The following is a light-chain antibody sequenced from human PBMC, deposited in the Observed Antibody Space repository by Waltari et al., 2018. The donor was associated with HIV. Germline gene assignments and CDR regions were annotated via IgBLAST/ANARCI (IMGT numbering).Light chain of an antibody. J-gene: IGLJ2*01. CDR3: GTDHGSGSNFVYR. Sequence: QPVLTQSPSASASLGASVTLTCPLTSGYSNKQVHWSHERPPTGARFVMRVGSGGIVGYKGDDIPDRFSVWGSGMKRSLIIKNIQEEDESDYHCGTDHGSGSNFVYRFGGGTKLTVL. CDR1: SGYSNKQ. CDR2: VGSGGIVG. V-gene: IGLV9-49*01.